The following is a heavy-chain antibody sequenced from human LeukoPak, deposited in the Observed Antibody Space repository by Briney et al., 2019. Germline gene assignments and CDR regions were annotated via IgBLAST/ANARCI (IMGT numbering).Heavy chain of an antibody. CDR2: IQDDGVEK. CDR3: ARGYAAIPD. Sequence: GGFLRLSCAASGFNFSINWMTWVRQAPGKGLEWVANIQDDGVEKNYVESVKGRFIISRDNAKDSLFLQMSSLRDEDTALYYCARGYAAIPDWGQGTLVTVSS. CDR1: GFNFSINW. J-gene: IGHJ4*02. D-gene: IGHD2-15*01. V-gene: IGHV3-7*01.